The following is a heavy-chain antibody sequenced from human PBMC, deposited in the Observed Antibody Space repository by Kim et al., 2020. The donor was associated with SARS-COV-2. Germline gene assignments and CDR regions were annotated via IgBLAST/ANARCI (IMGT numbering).Heavy chain of an antibody. J-gene: IGHJ4*02. D-gene: IGHD1-26*01. CDR3: ARCPRGAYEGSFDY. Sequence: SETLSLTCTVSGGSISSYYWSWIRQPPGKGLEWIGYIYYSGSTNYNPSLKSRVTISVDTSKNQFSLKLSSVTAADTAVYYCARCPRGAYEGSFDYWGQGTLVTVSS. V-gene: IGHV4-59*13. CDR2: IYYSGST. CDR1: GGSISSYY.